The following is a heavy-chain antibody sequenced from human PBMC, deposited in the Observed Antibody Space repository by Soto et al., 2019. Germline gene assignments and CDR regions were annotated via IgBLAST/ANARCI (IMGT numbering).Heavy chain of an antibody. CDR2: IYYSGST. D-gene: IGHD3-10*01. CDR3: ASHVLLWVWFDP. Sequence: LSLTCTVSDGSIRSSSYYWGWIRQPPGKGLEWIGSIYYSGSTYYNPSLKSRVTISVDTSKNQFSLKLSSVTAADTAVYYCASHVLLWVWFDPWGEGTLVTVYS. CDR1: DGSIRSSSYY. V-gene: IGHV4-39*01. J-gene: IGHJ5*02.